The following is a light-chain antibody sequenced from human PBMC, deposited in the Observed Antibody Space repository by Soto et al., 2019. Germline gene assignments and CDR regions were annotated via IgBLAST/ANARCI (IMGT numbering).Light chain of an antibody. CDR1: QSVGSSY. CDR3: QQYGSSPWT. Sequence: EVVLAQSPGTLSLSPGERATLSCRASQSVGSSYLAWYQQKLGQAPRLLIYGASFRATGIPDRFSGSGSGTDFTLTINRLEPEDFAVYYCQQYGSSPWTFGQGTKVEIK. J-gene: IGKJ1*01. V-gene: IGKV3-20*01. CDR2: GAS.